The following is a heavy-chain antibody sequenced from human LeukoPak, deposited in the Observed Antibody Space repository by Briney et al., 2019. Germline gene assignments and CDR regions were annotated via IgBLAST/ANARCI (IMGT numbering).Heavy chain of an antibody. Sequence: ASGTVSFTSSAYTFTIYDINRVRHAHGQGPEWMGGTSLNSGKTGYAQMFQGRVTLTKDSSISTLYMELNSLISEDTTIYYCVRTAQEGRNPLTGIQTGNWFNPGGQGTLVTVSS. CDR1: AYTFTIYD. V-gene: IGHV1-8*01. CDR2: TSLNSGKT. J-gene: IGHJ5*02. CDR3: VRTAQEGRNPLTGIQTGNWFNP. D-gene: IGHD3-9*01.